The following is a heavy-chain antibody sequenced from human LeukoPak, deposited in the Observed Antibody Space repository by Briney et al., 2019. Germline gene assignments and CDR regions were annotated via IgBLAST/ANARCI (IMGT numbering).Heavy chain of an antibody. Sequence: GGSLRLSCAASGLTFRNYWMRWIRQAPGKGLEWAAHISEDGSNKYYVDSVKGRFTISRDNAKNSLYLQMNSLRVEDTAVYYCVSWSGKYYVTSEIPANSWGQRTLVTVS. CDR2: ISEDGSNK. D-gene: IGHD3-10*02. CDR3: VSWSGKYYVTSEIPANS. J-gene: IGHJ4*02. V-gene: IGHV3-7*01. CDR1: GLTFRNYW.